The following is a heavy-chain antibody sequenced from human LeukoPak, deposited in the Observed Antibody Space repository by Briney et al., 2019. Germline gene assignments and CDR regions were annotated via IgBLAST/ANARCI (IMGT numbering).Heavy chain of an antibody. D-gene: IGHD3-10*01. V-gene: IGHV3-30*04. CDR3: ARGLPITIGPLWFDP. Sequence: PGRSLRLSCAASGFTFSSYAMHWVRQAPGKGLEWVAVISYDGCNKYYADSVKGRFTISRDNSKNTLYLQMNSLRAEDTAVYYCARGLPITIGPLWFDPWGQGTLVTVSS. J-gene: IGHJ5*02. CDR1: GFTFSSYA. CDR2: ISYDGCNK.